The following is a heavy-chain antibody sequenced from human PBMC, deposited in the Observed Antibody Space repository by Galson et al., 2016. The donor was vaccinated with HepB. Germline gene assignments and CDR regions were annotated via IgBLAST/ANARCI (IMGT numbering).Heavy chain of an antibody. CDR3: ARLNQQWPDYFYAMDV. Sequence: QSGAEVKKPGESLKISCKASGSSFSTYHIAWVRQMPGKGLEWMGLIHPGDSHTTYSPSFQGHVSISADRSIKTAYLQWTTLRASDTAIYFCARLNQQWPDYFYAMDVWGQGTTVTVSS. CDR2: IHPGDSHT. V-gene: IGHV5-51*01. CDR1: GSSFSTYH. J-gene: IGHJ6*02. D-gene: IGHD6-19*01.